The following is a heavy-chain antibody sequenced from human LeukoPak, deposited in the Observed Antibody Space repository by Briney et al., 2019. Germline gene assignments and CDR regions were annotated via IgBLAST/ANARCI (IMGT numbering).Heavy chain of an antibody. V-gene: IGHV3-49*05. CDR3: TKAARGVLLWFGELSGDYYMDV. CDR2: IKSKVYRGTT. D-gene: IGHD3-10*01. J-gene: IGHJ6*03. Sequence: NPGRSLKLSCTTSGFSFGDYAVSWFRQAPGKGLEWIGFIKSKVYRGTTEYAASVKGRFTISRDDSKSIAYLQMNSLRAEDTAVYYCTKAARGVLLWFGELSGDYYMDVWGKGTTVTISS. CDR1: GFSFGDYA.